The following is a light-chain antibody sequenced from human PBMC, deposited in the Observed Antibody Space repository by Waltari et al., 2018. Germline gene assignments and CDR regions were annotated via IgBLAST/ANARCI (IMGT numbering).Light chain of an antibody. Sequence: EIVLTQSPGTLSLSPGERATLSCRASQSVRGTLAWYQQKPVQPPRLLIYAASIRATGIPDRFSGSGSGTDFTLTVSRLEPEDFSVYYCQHYVRLPVTFGQGTKVEIK. V-gene: IGKV3-20*01. CDR3: QHYVRLPVT. J-gene: IGKJ1*01. CDR2: AAS. CDR1: QSVRGT.